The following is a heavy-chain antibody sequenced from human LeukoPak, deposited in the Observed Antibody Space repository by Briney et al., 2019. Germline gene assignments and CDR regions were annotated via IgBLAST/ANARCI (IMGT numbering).Heavy chain of an antibody. CDR1: GFTFSSYW. J-gene: IGHJ6*02. CDR3: ARDPYSSTWSYGMDV. Sequence: GGSLRLSCAASGFTFSSYWMSWVRQAPGKGLEWVANIKQDGSEEVYVDSVKGRFTISRDNAKNSLFLQMNTLRAEDTAVYYCARDPYSSTWSYGMDVWGQGPRSPSP. D-gene: IGHD6-6*01. V-gene: IGHV3-7*05. CDR2: IKQDGSEE.